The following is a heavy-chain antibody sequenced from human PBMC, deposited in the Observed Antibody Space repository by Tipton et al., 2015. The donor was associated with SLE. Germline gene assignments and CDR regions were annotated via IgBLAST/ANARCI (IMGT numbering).Heavy chain of an antibody. CDR1: GFTVSSNY. D-gene: IGHD3-3*01. CDR3: ARLRKPYTYGSGGYYIDY. J-gene: IGHJ4*02. Sequence: LRLSCAASGFTVSSNYMSWVRLPPGKGLEWIAAVSYSGPSTYNPSLRSRVSISLDTSENQFSLRLTSVAAADTAVYHCARLRKPYTYGSGGYYIDYWGQGTLVTVSS. V-gene: IGHV4-59*02. CDR2: VSYSGPS.